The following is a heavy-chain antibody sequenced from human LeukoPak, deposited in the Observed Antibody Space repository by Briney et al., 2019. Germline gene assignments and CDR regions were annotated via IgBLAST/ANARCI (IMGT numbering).Heavy chain of an antibody. Sequence: PGRSLRLSCAASGFTFSSYGMHWVRQAPGKGLEWVAVISYDGSNKYYADSVKGRFTISRDNSKNTLYLQMDSLRVEDTATYYCAKVPYSDYGSGRPPFMDVWGQGTTVAVSS. V-gene: IGHV3-30*18. D-gene: IGHD3-10*01. CDR1: GFTFSSYG. CDR2: ISYDGSNK. CDR3: AKVPYSDYGSGRPPFMDV. J-gene: IGHJ6*02.